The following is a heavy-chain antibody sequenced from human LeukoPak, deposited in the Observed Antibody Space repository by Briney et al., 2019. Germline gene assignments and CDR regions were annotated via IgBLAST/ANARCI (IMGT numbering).Heavy chain of an antibody. J-gene: IGHJ3*02. V-gene: IGHV3-15*01. CDR3: TTESRDRTGWYGAFDI. Sequence: GGSLRLSCAASGLIFYNAWLDWVRQAPGKGLEXXXXXXXRTDGGTADYPAPVKGRFTISRDDSTNTLFLQMNSLRTEDTAVYYCTTESRDRTGWYGAFDIWGQGTMVTVSS. D-gene: IGHD6-19*01. CDR1: GLIFYNAW. CDR2: XXXRTDGGTA.